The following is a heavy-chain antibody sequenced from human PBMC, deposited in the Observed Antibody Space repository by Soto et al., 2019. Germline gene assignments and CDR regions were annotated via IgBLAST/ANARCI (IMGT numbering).Heavy chain of an antibody. CDR2: ITSSSSYT. Sequence: QVQLVESGGGLVKPGGSLRLSCAASGFTFSDYYMTWIRQAPGKGLEWVSYITSSSSYTNYADSVKGRFTISRDNAKNSLYLQMNSLRAEDTAVYYCARDRGGFDRLYYYHGMDVWGQGTTVTVSS. CDR1: GFTFSDYY. V-gene: IGHV3-11*06. CDR3: ARDRGGFDRLYYYHGMDV. J-gene: IGHJ6*02. D-gene: IGHD5-12*01.